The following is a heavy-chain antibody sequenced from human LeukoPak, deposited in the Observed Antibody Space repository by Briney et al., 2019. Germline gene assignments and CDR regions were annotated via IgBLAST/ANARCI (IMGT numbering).Heavy chain of an antibody. V-gene: IGHV3-7*04. Sequence: GGSLRLSCVASGFPFSSYWMTWVRQAPGKGLEWAANIKQDGSKKSYGDSVKGRFTISRDNAKNSLYLQMNSLRAEDTAIYYCTRVGYIDEGIDYWGQGTLVTVSS. CDR3: TRVGYIDEGIDY. CDR2: IKQDGSKK. CDR1: GFPFSSYW. J-gene: IGHJ4*02. D-gene: IGHD5-24*01.